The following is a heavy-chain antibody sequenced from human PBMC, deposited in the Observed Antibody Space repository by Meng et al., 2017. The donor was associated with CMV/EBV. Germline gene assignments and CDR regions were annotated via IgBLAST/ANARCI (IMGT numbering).Heavy chain of an antibody. J-gene: IGHJ4*02. Sequence: GESLKISCAVSGFSFNIYSVNWVRQAPGKGLEWLSYISSGFSGRQYADSVKGRFTISTDSDKSLLFLEMNNLRAEVTALYYCARGRDWALDYWGQGTLVTVSS. CDR2: ISSGFSGR. CDR1: GFSFNIYS. V-gene: IGHV3-48*04. CDR3: ARGRDWALDY. D-gene: IGHD3/OR15-3a*01.